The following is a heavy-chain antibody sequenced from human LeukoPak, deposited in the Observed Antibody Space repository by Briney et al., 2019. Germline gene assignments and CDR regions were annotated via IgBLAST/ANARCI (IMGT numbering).Heavy chain of an antibody. CDR3: ARTYCSGGSCYRDDY. D-gene: IGHD2-15*01. CDR2: IIPIFGTA. V-gene: IGHV1-69*05. CDR1: GGTFSSYA. Sequence: ASVKVSCKASGGTFSSYAISWVRQAPGQGLEWMGRIIPIFGTANYAQKFQDRVTITTDESTSTAYMELSSLRSEDTAVYYCARTYCSGGSCYRDDYWGQGTLVTVSS. J-gene: IGHJ4*02.